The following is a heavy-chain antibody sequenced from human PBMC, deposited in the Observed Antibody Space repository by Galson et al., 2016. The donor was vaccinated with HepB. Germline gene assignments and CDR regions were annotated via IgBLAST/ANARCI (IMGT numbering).Heavy chain of an antibody. CDR2: VNTDGFSA. J-gene: IGHJ6*02. V-gene: IGHV3-74*01. D-gene: IGHD6-13*01. Sequence: SLRLSCAASGFTFSNYWMHWVRQAPGKGLVWVSRVNTDGFSANYADSVKGRFLISRDNGKNTLYLEMNGLRVEDTAVYYCARVRSTAASDFYLYDGMDVWGQGTTVTVSS. CDR1: GFTFSNYW. CDR3: ARVRSTAASDFYLYDGMDV.